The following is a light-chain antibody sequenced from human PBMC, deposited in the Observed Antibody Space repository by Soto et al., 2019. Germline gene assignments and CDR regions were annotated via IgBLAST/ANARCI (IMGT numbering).Light chain of an antibody. V-gene: IGKV3-15*01. CDR3: QQANSPYT. CDR2: GVS. CDR1: QNVNFN. Sequence: EIVMTQSPATLSVSPGERATLSCRASQNVNFNVAWYQQKPGQAPRLLISGVSTRASGVPPRFSGSGSGTEFTLTISGLQSEDFATYYCQQANSPYTFGQGTKLEIK. J-gene: IGKJ2*01.